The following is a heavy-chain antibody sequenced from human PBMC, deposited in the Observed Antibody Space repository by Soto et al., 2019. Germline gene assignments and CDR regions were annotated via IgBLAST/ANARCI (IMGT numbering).Heavy chain of an antibody. Sequence: GGSLRLSCAASGFTFSSYSMNLVRQAPGKGLEWVSSISKSSSYIYYADSVKGRFTISRDNSKNTLYLQMNSLRAEDTAVYYCARDGDSYGPYFDYWGQGTLVTVSS. CDR2: ISKSSSYI. J-gene: IGHJ4*02. D-gene: IGHD5-18*01. V-gene: IGHV3-21*01. CDR1: GFTFSSYS. CDR3: ARDGDSYGPYFDY.